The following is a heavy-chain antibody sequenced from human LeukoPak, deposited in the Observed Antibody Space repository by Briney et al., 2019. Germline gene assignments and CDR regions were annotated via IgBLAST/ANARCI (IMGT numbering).Heavy chain of an antibody. D-gene: IGHD3-10*01. CDR3: ARDLGGSGSYYNGYYYYGMDV. Sequence: GASVKVSCKASGYTFTGYYMHWVRQAPGQGLEWMVWINPNSGGTNYAQKFQGRVTMTRDTSISTAYMELSRLRSDDTAVYYCARDLGGSGSYYNGYYYYGMDVWGQGTTVTVSS. CDR1: GYTFTGYY. J-gene: IGHJ6*02. CDR2: INPNSGGT. V-gene: IGHV1-2*02.